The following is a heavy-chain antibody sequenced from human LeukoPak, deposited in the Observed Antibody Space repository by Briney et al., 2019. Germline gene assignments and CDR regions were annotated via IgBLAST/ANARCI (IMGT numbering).Heavy chain of an antibody. J-gene: IGHJ4*02. CDR2: ISGSGSTI. CDR1: GFTFSSYW. V-gene: IGHV3-48*04. D-gene: IGHD3-10*01. CDR3: ASSPRGVY. Sequence: PGGSLRLSCVVSGFTFSSYWMSWVRQAPGKGLEWVSEISGSGSTIFYADSVKGRFTISRDNANNSMYLQMNSLRVEDTAVYYCASSPRGVYWGQGTLVTVSS.